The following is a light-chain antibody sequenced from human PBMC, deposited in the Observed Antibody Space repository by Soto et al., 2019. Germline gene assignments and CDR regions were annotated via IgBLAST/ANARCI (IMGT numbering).Light chain of an antibody. CDR3: QQLFDSPIT. CDR1: PVISTS. CDR2: AAS. Sequence: EIHLTQSPSFLSPSIKESVTITSRASPVISTSLAWYQVKPGKAPTLLIYAASTLESGVPSRFSATVSGTEFSLTITSLQPEDFATYYCQQLFDSPITFGQGTRVEIK. V-gene: IGKV1-9*01. J-gene: IGKJ5*01.